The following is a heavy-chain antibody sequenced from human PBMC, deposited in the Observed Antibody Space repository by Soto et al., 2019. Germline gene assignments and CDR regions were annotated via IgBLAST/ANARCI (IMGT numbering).Heavy chain of an antibody. V-gene: IGHV1-2*04. CDR3: ARDYYSNYDILTGGRYYYVDV. D-gene: IGHD3-9*01. CDR2: INPNSGGT. CDR1: GYTFTGYY. Sequence: ASVKVSCKASGYTFTGYYMHWVRQAPGQGLEWMGWINPNSGGTNYAQKFQGWVTMTRDTSISTAYMELSRLRSDDTAVYYCARDYYSNYDILTGGRYYYVDVWGKGTTVTVSS. J-gene: IGHJ6*03.